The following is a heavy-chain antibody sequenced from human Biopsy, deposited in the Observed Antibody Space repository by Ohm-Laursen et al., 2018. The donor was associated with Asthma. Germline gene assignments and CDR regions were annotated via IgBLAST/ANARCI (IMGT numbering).Heavy chain of an antibody. V-gene: IGHV1-24*01. J-gene: IGHJ4*02. Sequence: SVKVSCKISGYSLTDLSMHWVRQAPGQGLEWMGGHDHEEGGTVNARRFQGRVTMTEDTSTDTAYMELSNLSSDDTAVYYCASDFPKDYVRYNFQFWGQGTLVTVSS. D-gene: IGHD4-17*01. CDR1: GYSLTDLS. CDR3: ASDFPKDYVRYNFQF. CDR2: HDHEEGGT.